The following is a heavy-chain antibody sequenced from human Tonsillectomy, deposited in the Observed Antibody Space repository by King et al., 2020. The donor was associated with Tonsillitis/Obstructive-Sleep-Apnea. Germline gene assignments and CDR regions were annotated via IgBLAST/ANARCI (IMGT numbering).Heavy chain of an antibody. J-gene: IGHJ4*02. Sequence: VQLQQWGAGLLKPSETLSLTCAVYGGSFSGYYWSWIRQPPGKGLEWIGEINHTGSTNYNPALKSRVTVSIDTSKNQFSLKLSSVTAADTAVYYCARLLVWSGISEGYFDYWGQGTLVTVSS. CDR2: INHTGST. D-gene: IGHD3-3*01. V-gene: IGHV4-34*01. CDR1: GGSFSGYY. CDR3: ARLLVWSGISEGYFDY.